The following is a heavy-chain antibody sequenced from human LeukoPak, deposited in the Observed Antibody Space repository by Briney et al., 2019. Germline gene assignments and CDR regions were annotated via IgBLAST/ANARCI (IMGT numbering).Heavy chain of an antibody. D-gene: IGHD6-19*01. CDR3: ARGAPAQWLVSRFLD. Sequence: GASVKVSCKASGGTFSSYAISWVRQAPGQGLEWMGGIIPIFGTANYAQKFQGRVTITTDESTSTAYMELSSLRSEDTAVYYCARGAPAQWLVSRFLDWGQGTLVTVSS. V-gene: IGHV1-69*05. CDR1: GGTFSSYA. CDR2: IIPIFGTA. J-gene: IGHJ4*02.